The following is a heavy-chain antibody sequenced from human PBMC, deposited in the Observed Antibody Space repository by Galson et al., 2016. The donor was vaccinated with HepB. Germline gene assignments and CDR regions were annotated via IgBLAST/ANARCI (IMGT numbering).Heavy chain of an antibody. CDR3: ARDGGSYLYYFDY. J-gene: IGHJ4*02. D-gene: IGHD1-26*01. V-gene: IGHV1-8*01. Sequence: SVKVSCKASGYTFTNYDINWVRQATGQGLEWMGRMNPNSGETRFAQNFQGRVTMTRDTSTSTVYMELSSLRSEDTAVYYCARDGGSYLYYFDYWGQGTLVTVSS. CDR2: MNPNSGET. CDR1: GYTFTNYD.